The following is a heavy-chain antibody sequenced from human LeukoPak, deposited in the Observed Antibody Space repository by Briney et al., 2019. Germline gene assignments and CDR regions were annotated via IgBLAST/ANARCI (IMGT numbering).Heavy chain of an antibody. J-gene: IGHJ4*02. CDR1: GYTLTELS. Sequence: ASVKVSCKVSGYTLTELSMHWVRQAPGKGLEWMGGFDPEDGETIYAQKFQGRVTMTEDTSADTAYMELGSLRSEDTAVYYCATVSHYYDSSGYYPNYFDYWGQGTLVTVSS. V-gene: IGHV1-24*01. D-gene: IGHD3-22*01. CDR3: ATVSHYYDSSGYYPNYFDY. CDR2: FDPEDGET.